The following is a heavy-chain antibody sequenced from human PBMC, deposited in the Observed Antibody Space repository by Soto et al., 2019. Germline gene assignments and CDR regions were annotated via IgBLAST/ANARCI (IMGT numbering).Heavy chain of an antibody. J-gene: IGHJ5*01. CDR2: INHSGST. D-gene: IGHD6-19*01. CDR1: GGSFSGYY. V-gene: IGHV4-34*01. Sequence: PSETLSLTCAVYGGSFSGYYWSWIRQPPGKGLEWIGEINHSGSTNYNPSLKSRVTISVDTSKNQFSLKLSSVTAADTAVYYCARAGIAVDGTGHWFDSWGQGTLVTVSS. CDR3: ARAGIAVDGTGHWFDS.